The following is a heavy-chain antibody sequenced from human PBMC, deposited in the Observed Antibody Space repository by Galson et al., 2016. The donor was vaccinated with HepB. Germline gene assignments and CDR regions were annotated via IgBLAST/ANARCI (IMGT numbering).Heavy chain of an antibody. CDR2: IDPTGGRT. Sequence: SLRLSCAASGFTFNTYCMGWVRQAPGKGLEWVSGIDPTGGRTHYADSVQGRFTISRDNSKNTLYLQMNSLRAEDTAVYFCAKDRRGELPEQFDYWGQGTLVTVSS. V-gene: IGHV3-23*01. D-gene: IGHD1-26*01. CDR1: GFTFNTYC. CDR3: AKDRRGELPEQFDY. J-gene: IGHJ4*02.